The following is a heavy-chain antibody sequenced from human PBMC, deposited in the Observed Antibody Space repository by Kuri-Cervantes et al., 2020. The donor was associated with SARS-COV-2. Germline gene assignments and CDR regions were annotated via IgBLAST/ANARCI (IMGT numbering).Heavy chain of an antibody. CDR2: ISSSGSTI. V-gene: IGHV3-48*04. CDR3: ARVGTMISSGTRGDY. D-gene: IGHD3-22*01. Sequence: GGSLRLSCAASGFSFSSYGMSWVRQAPGKGLEWVSYISSSGSTIYYADSVKGRFTISRDNAKNSLCLQMNSLRAEDTAVYYCARVGTMISSGTRGDYWGQGTLVTVSS. CDR1: GFSFSSYG. J-gene: IGHJ4*02.